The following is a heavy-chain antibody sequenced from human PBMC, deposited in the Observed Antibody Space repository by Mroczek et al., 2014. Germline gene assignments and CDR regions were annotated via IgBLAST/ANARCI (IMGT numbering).Heavy chain of an antibody. CDR3: ARRFPPARRVRFGVNYFDY. J-gene: IGHJ4*02. CDR1: GFTFSSYA. CDR2: ISYDGSNK. V-gene: IGHV3-30-3*01. Sequence: QVQLQESGGGVVQPGRSLRLSCAASGFTFSSYAMHWVRQAPGKGLEWVAVISYDGSNKYYADSVKGRFTISRDNSKNTLYLQMNSLRAEDTAVYYCARRFPPARRVRFGVNYFDYVGPGNPGHRLL. D-gene: IGHD3-10*01.